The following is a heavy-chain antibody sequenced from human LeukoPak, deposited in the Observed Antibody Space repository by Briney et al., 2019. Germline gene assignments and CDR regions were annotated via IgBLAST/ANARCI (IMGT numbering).Heavy chain of an antibody. J-gene: IGHJ4*02. V-gene: IGHV4-38-2*02. CDR2: IYHSGST. CDR1: GYSISSGYY. CDR3: ARDPLGNAKVATGDVRPFDY. Sequence: SETLSLTCTVSGYSISSGYYWGWIRQPPGKGLEWIGSIYHSGSTYYNPSLKSRVTISVDTSKNQFSLKLSSVTAADTAVYYCARDPLGNAKVATGDVRPFDYWGQGTLVTVSS. D-gene: IGHD5-12*01.